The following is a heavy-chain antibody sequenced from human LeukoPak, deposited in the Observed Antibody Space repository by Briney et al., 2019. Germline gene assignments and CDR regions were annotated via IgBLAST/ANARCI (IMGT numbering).Heavy chain of an antibody. V-gene: IGHV3-53*01. Sequence: GGSLRLSCAASGFTVSSNYMSWVRQAPGKGLEWVSVIYSGGSTYYADSVKGRFTISRDNSKNTLYLQMNSLRAEDTAVYYCARDSVSLLTGLDFWGQGTLVTVSS. CDR3: ARDSVSLLTGLDF. CDR2: IYSGGST. J-gene: IGHJ4*02. CDR1: GFTVSSNY. D-gene: IGHD3-9*01.